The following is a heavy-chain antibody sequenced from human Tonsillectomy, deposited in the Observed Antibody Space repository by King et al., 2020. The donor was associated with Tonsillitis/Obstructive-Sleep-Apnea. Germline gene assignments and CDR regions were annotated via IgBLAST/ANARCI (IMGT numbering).Heavy chain of an antibody. CDR3: ARDGRRITIFGVARGAFDI. CDR1: GFTVSSNY. V-gene: IGHV3-53*01. CDR2: IYSGGST. D-gene: IGHD3-3*01. Sequence: VQLVESGGGLIQPGGSLRLSCAASGFTVSSNYMSWVRQAPGKGLEWVSVIYSGGSTYYADSVKGRFTISRDNSQNTLYLQMNSLRAEDTAVYYCARDGRRITIFGVARGAFDIWGQGTMVTVSS. J-gene: IGHJ3*02.